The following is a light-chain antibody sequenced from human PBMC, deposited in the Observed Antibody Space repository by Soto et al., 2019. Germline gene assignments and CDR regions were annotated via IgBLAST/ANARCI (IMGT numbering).Light chain of an antibody. J-gene: IGLJ2*01. Sequence: SYELTQPPSVSVSPGQTASITCSGDELGEKHACWYQQKPGQSPVLVIYEDDKRPSGIPERFSGSTSGNTATLTISGTPTMDEADYYCQSWDSTTAAFRGGTKLTVL. CDR1: ELGEKH. CDR2: EDD. CDR3: QSWDSTTAA. V-gene: IGLV3-1*01.